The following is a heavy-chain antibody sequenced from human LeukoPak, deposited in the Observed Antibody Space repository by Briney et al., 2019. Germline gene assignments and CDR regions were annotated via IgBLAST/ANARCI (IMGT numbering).Heavy chain of an antibody. CDR3: ARGPQKNGHSSGYPGYFDY. Sequence: GGSLRLSCAASGFTFSDYFMNWVRQAPGKGLEWVSSISRSSSYIYYADSVKGRFTISRDNAKNSLYLQMNSLRAEDTAVYYCARGPQKNGHSSGYPGYFDYWGQGTLVTVSS. CDR2: ISRSSSYI. V-gene: IGHV3-21*01. D-gene: IGHD3-22*01. J-gene: IGHJ4*02. CDR1: GFTFSDYF.